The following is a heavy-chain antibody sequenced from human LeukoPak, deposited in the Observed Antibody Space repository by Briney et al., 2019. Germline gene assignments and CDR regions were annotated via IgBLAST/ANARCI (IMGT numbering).Heavy chain of an antibody. CDR1: GYSISSGYY. D-gene: IGHD3-22*01. J-gene: IGHJ4*02. CDR3: AREAGYYDSSGYYFDY. V-gene: IGHV4-38-2*02. Sequence: PSETLSLTCTVSGYSISSGYYWGWIRQPPGKGLEWIGSIYYSGSTYYNPSLKSRVTISVDRSKNQFSLKLSSVTAADTAVYYCAREAGYYDSSGYYFDYWGQGTLVTVSS. CDR2: IYYSGST.